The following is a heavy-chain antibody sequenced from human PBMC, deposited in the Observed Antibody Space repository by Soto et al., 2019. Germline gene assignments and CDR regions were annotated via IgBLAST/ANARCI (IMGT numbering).Heavy chain of an antibody. CDR1: GFTFSSYG. D-gene: IGHD6-6*01. J-gene: IGHJ4*02. Sequence: GGSLRLSCAASGFTFSSYGMHWVRQAPGKGLEWVAVIWYDGSNKYYADSVKGRFTISRDNSKNTLYLQMNSLRAEDTAVYYCAREGSSSGLEYFDYWGQGTLVTVSS. CDR2: IWYDGSNK. V-gene: IGHV3-33*01. CDR3: AREGSSSGLEYFDY.